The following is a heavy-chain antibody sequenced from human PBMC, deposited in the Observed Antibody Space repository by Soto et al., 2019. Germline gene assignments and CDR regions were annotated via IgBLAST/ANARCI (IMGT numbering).Heavy chain of an antibody. J-gene: IGHJ6*02. V-gene: IGHV3-48*02. CDR3: ARGGFGEQTYYYYGMDV. Sequence: PGGSLRLSCAASKFTFSNYIRNWVRQAPGKGLEWVSYISSSGSTIYYADSVKGRFTISRDNAENSLYLQMNSLRDEDTAVYYCARGGFGEQTYYYYGMDVWGQGTTVTVSS. D-gene: IGHD3-10*01. CDR1: KFTFSNYI. CDR2: ISSSGSTI.